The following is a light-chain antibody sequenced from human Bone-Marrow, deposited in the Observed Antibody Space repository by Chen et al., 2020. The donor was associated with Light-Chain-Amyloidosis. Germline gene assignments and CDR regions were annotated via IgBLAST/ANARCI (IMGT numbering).Light chain of an antibody. V-gene: IGKV3-15*01. CDR1: QSVSSN. CDR2: GAS. CDR3: QQYNNWPPLT. J-gene: IGKJ4*01. Sequence: EILMTQSPATLSVSPGERATLSCRASQSVSSNLAWYQQKPGQAPRLLIYGASTRATGIPARFSASASGTEFTLTISSLQSEDFAVYYCQQYNNWPPLTFGGGTKVEIK.